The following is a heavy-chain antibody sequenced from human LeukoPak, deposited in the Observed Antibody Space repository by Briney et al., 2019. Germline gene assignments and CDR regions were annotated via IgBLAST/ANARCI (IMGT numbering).Heavy chain of an antibody. V-gene: IGHV4-39*01. J-gene: IGHJ4*02. D-gene: IGHD2-15*01. CDR3: ARLAFCSGGSCYGEYYFDY. Sequence: PSETLSLTCTVSGVSIISTSYYWGWIRQPPGKGLEWIGTIYYSGSTYYNPSRKSRVTISVDTTKNQFSLKLRSVTAADTAVYYCARLAFCSGGSCYGEYYFDYWGQGTLVTVSS. CDR2: IYYSGST. CDR1: GVSIISTSYY.